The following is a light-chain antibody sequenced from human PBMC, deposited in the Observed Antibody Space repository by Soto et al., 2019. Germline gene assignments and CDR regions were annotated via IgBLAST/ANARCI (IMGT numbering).Light chain of an antibody. CDR1: SSDVGAYDF. J-gene: IGLJ1*01. CDR3: SSYTTSSTRV. CDR2: EVS. Sequence: QSVLAQPASVSGSPGQSITISCTGTSSDVGAYDFVSWYQQHPDKAPKLMIYEVSNRPSGVSYRFSGSKSVNTATLPISGLQAEDEADYYCSSYTTSSTRVFGTGTKVTVL. V-gene: IGLV2-14*03.